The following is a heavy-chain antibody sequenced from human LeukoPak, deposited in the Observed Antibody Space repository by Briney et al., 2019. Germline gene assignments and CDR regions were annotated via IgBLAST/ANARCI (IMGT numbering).Heavy chain of an antibody. D-gene: IGHD1-26*01. CDR1: GLTFSSYW. J-gene: IGHJ4*02. CDR3: ARRSSGSPPYYFGY. V-gene: IGHV3-74*01. Sequence: VGSLRLSCAASGLTFSSYWMHWVRHAPGKGLVCVSRINSDGSSTSYADSVKGRFTISRDNAKNTLYLQMNSLRAEDTAVYYCARRSSGSPPYYFGYWGQGTLVTVSS. CDR2: INSDGSST.